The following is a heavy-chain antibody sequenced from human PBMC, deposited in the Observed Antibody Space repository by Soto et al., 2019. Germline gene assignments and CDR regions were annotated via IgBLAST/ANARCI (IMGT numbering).Heavy chain of an antibody. CDR1: GGSINSRGYY. CDR2: IYYSGSI. D-gene: IGHD3-10*01. Sequence: VQLQEPGPGLVRPSQTLSLTCTVSGGSINSRGYYWTWIRQHPGKGLEWIGNIYYSGSIHFIPFLKSQITLLVATSVHHFSLKLSSVTAADTAVYYCARQSESTGYFYGWFDPWGHGTLVTVSS. V-gene: IGHV4-31*01. CDR3: ARQSESTGYFYGWFDP. J-gene: IGHJ5*02.